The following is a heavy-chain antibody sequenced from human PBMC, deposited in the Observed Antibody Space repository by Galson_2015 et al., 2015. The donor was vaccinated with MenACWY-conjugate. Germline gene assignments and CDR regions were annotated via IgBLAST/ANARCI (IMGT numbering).Heavy chain of an antibody. D-gene: IGHD4-23*01. J-gene: IGHJ4*02. CDR2: TSGSGGTV. CDR3: AKDQDSYGGTSATLHF. V-gene: IGHV3-23*01. Sequence: SLRLSCAASGFTFSNSAMGWVRQAPGKGLEWVSCTSGSGGTVYYSDSVKGRFTISRDNSKSTLYLQMNSLRVEDTAVYYCAKDQDSYGGTSATLHFWGQGVLVTVSS. CDR1: GFTFSNSA.